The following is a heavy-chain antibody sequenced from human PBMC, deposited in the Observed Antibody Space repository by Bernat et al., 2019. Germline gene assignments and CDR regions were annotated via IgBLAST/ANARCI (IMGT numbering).Heavy chain of an antibody. D-gene: IGHD6-13*01. V-gene: IGHV3-23*01. Sequence: EVQLLESGGGLVQPGGSLRLSCAASGFTSNSYAMNWVRQAPGKGLEWVSGISGSGDSTYYADSVKGRFTISRDNSKNTLYLQMNSLRAEDTAVYYCARVRHSSRYFDYWGQGTLVTVSS. CDR3: ARVRHSSRYFDY. J-gene: IGHJ4*02. CDR1: GFTSNSYA. CDR2: ISGSGDST.